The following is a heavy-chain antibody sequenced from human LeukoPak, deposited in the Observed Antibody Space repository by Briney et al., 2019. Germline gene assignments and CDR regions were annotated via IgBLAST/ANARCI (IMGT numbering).Heavy chain of an antibody. CDR3: AKGNRDSSGFYYYYGMDV. J-gene: IGHJ6*02. CDR2: ISWNSKNI. CDR1: GFTFDDYA. V-gene: IGHV3-9*01. D-gene: IGHD3-22*01. Sequence: GGSLRLSCAASGFTFDDYAMFWVRQAPGKGLEWVSGISWNSKNIGYAASVKGRFTISRDNAKNSLYLQMNSLRAEDTAFYYCAKGNRDSSGFYYYYGMDVWGQGITVTVSS.